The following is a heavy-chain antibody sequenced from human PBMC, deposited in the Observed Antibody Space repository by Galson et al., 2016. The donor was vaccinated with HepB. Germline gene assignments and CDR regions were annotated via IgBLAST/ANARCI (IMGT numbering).Heavy chain of an antibody. CDR1: GYTFINSY. J-gene: IGHJ4*02. V-gene: IGHV1-46*01. CDR2: VNPSDGST. CDR3: ARPHSVSWSYFEY. D-gene: IGHD5/OR15-5a*01. Sequence: SVKVSCKASGYTFINSYIQWLRQAPGQGLEWMGTVNPSDGSTLYAPKFQGRVTMTRDTSTNTVYIELSSLKSEDTAVYYSARPHSVSWSYFEYWGQGTLVTVSS.